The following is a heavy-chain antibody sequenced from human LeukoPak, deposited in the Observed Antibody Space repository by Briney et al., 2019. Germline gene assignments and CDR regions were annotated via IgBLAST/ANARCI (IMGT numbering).Heavy chain of an antibody. CDR3: AKELMGFDY. J-gene: IGHJ4*02. Sequence: PGGSLRLSCAASGFTFSSYAMSWVRQAPGKGLEWASAVSGTGLTTYYADSVKGRFIVSRDNSKNTVYLQMNSLRGEDAAVYYCAKELMGFDYWGQGTLVTVST. V-gene: IGHV3-23*01. CDR2: VSGTGLTT. D-gene: IGHD2-8*01. CDR1: GFTFSSYA.